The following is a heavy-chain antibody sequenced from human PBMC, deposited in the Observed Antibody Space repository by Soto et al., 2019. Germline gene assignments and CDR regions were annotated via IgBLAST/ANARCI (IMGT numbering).Heavy chain of an antibody. CDR1: GFTFSSYG. CDR3: AREARIEQQLARGFDP. V-gene: IGHV3-33*01. J-gene: IGHJ5*02. Sequence: GGSLRLSCAASGFTFSSYGMHWVRQAPGKGLEWVAVIWYDGSNKYYADSVKGRFTISRDNSKNTLYLQMNSLRAEDTAVYYCAREARIEQQLARGFDPWGQGALVTVS. D-gene: IGHD6-13*01. CDR2: IWYDGSNK.